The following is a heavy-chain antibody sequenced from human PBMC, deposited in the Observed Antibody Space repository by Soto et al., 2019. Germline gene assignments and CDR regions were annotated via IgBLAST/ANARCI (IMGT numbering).Heavy chain of an antibody. D-gene: IGHD2-15*01. Sequence: EVQLVESGGGLVQPGGSLKLSCAASGFTFSGSAMHWVRQASGKGLEWVGRIRSKANSYATAYAASVKGRFTISRDDSKNTAYLQMNSRKTEDTAVYYCTSRNPKYCSGGSCYSEDFDYWGQGTLVTVSS. CDR1: GFTFSGSA. V-gene: IGHV3-73*01. J-gene: IGHJ4*02. CDR2: IRSKANSYAT. CDR3: TSRNPKYCSGGSCYSEDFDY.